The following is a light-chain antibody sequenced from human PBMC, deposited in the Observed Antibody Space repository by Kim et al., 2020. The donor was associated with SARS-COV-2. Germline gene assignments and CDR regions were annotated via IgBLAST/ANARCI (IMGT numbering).Light chain of an antibody. V-gene: IGKV4-1*01. Sequence: DIEMAQSPDSLAVSLGERATINCKSGQSLFFSSNSKNYLAWYQQRPGQPPKLLFYWASTRESGVPDRFSGSGSGTDFTLTISSLQAEDVAVYYCQQYYSSPFTFGGGTKVDIK. J-gene: IGKJ4*01. CDR2: WAS. CDR1: QSLFFSSNSKNY. CDR3: QQYYSSPFT.